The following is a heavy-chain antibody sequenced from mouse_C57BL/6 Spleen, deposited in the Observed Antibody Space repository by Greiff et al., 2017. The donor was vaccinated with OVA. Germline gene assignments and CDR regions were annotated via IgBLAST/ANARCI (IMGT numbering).Heavy chain of an antibody. CDR1: GYTFTSYW. CDR2: IDPSDSYT. V-gene: IGHV1-69*01. Sequence: QVQLKQPGAELVMPGASVKLSCKASGYTFTSYWMHWVKQRPGQGLEWIGEIDPSDSYTNYNQKFKGKSTLTVDKSSSTAYMQLSSLTSEDSAVYYCARGIGYFDVWGTGTTVTVSS. J-gene: IGHJ1*03. CDR3: ARGIGYFDV. D-gene: IGHD5-2*01.